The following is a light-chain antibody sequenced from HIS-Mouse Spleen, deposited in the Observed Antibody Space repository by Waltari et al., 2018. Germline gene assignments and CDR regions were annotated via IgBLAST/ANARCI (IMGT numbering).Light chain of an antibody. CDR2: EVS. V-gene: IGLV2-8*01. CDR3: SSYAGSNNLGV. CDR1: SSDGGGYNY. Sequence: QSALTQPPSASGSPGQSVTISCTGTSSDGGGYNYVPWYQQHPGKAPKLMIYEVSKRPSGVPDRFSGSKSGNTASLTVSGLQAEDEADYYCSSYAGSNNLGVFGTGTKVTVL. J-gene: IGLJ1*01.